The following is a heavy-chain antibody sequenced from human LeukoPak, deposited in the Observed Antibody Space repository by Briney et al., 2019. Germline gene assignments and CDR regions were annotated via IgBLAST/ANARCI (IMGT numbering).Heavy chain of an antibody. V-gene: IGHV3-30*02. Sequence: GGSLRLSCAASGFVLSDYGTHGVRQAPGKGLERVAFVRNDGSNEYYVGSVKGRFTISRDKSKNTLYLQMNSLRVEDTAVYSCAKESDSGYHSEGPKNWGRGTLVTVSS. CDR2: VRNDGSNE. CDR1: GFVLSDYG. CDR3: AKESDSGYHSEGPKN. D-gene: IGHD5-12*01. J-gene: IGHJ4*02.